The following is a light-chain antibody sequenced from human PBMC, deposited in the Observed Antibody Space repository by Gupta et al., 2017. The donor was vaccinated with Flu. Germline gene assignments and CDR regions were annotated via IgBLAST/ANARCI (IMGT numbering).Light chain of an antibody. V-gene: IGKV3-20*01. CDR3: QQYDNLFLT. J-gene: IGKJ4*01. Sequence: EIVLTQSPGTLSLSPGERATLSCRASQSVTSSYLTWYQQKPGQAPRLLIYGESSRATGIPDRFSGSGSGTDFTLTISRLEPEDFAVYYCQQYDNLFLTFGGGTKVEIK. CDR1: QSVTSSY. CDR2: GES.